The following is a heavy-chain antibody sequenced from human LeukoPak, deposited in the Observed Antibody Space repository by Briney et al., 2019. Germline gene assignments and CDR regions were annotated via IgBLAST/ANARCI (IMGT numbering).Heavy chain of an antibody. CDR3: ARDSPYYDFWSGYYPNAFDI. Sequence: ASVKVSCKASGYTFTGYYMHWVRQAPGQGLEWMGWINPNSGGTNYAQKFQGRVTMTRDTSISTAYMELSRLRSDDTAVYYCARDSPYYDFWSGYYPNAFDIWGQGTMVTVSS. J-gene: IGHJ3*02. D-gene: IGHD3-3*01. CDR1: GYTFTGYY. V-gene: IGHV1-2*02. CDR2: INPNSGGT.